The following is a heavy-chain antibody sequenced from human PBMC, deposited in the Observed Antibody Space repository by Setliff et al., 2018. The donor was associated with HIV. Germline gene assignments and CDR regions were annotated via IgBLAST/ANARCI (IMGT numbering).Heavy chain of an antibody. CDR3: AREKRSSTWLYSSGGTVDY. V-gene: IGHV1-2*02. Sequence: CKASGYTFSGYYMHWVRQAPGQGLEWMGWINPNNGGTNYAQKFQGRVTMTGDTSISTVYMELSSLRSDDTAVYYCAREKRSSTWLYSSGGTVDYWGLGTLVTVSS. CDR2: INPNNGGT. CDR1: GYTFSGYY. D-gene: IGHD6-25*01. J-gene: IGHJ4*02.